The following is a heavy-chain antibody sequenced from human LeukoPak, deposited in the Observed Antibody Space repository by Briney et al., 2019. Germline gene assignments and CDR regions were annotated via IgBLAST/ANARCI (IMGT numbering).Heavy chain of an antibody. V-gene: IGHV4-59*01. D-gene: IGHD3-22*01. J-gene: IGHJ3*02. CDR2: IYYSGST. CDR1: GGSISSYY. CDR3: ARALVNSSGYNAFDI. Sequence: SSETLSLTCTVSGGSISSYYWSWIRQPPGKGLEWIGYIYYSGSTNYNPSLKSRVTILVDTSKNQFSLRLSSVTAADTAVYYCARALVNSSGYNAFDIWDQGTMVTVSS.